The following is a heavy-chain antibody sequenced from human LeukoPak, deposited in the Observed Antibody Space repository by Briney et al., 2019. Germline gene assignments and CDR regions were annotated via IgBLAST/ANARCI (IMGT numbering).Heavy chain of an antibody. CDR1: GFTFSSYA. CDR3: AKGPPLRYYYYMDV. V-gene: IGHV3-30*02. Sequence: SGGSLRLSCTASGFTFSSYAMSWVRQAPGKGLEWVAFIRYDGSNKYYADSVKGRFTISRDNSKNTLYLQMNSLRAEDTAVYYCAKGPPLRYYYYMDVWGKGTTVTVSS. CDR2: IRYDGSNK. J-gene: IGHJ6*03.